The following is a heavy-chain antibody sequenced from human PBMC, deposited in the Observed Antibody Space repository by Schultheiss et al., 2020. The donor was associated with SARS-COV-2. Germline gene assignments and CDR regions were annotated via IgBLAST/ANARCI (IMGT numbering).Heavy chain of an antibody. CDR2: IYHSGGT. J-gene: IGHJ4*02. CDR1: GYSISSGYY. Sequence: SETLSLTCAVSGYSISSGYYWGWIRQPPGKGLEWIGSIYHSGGTNYNPSLKSRVTISVDTSKNQFSLKLSSVTAADTAVYYCARGIYYGSGSYFDYWGQGTLVTVSS. V-gene: IGHV4-38-2*01. CDR3: ARGIYYGSGSYFDY. D-gene: IGHD3-10*01.